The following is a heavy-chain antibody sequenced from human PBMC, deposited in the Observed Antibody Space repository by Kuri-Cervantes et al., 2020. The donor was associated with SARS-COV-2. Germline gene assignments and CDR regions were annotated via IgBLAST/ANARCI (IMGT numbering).Heavy chain of an antibody. CDR3: ARDSLAEWLGDAFDI. CDR1: GGTFSSYA. V-gene: IGHV1-69*13. CDR2: IIPIFGTA. Sequence: SVKVSCKASGGTFSSYAISWVRQAPGQGLEWMGGIIPIFGTANYAQKFQGRVTITADESTSTAYMELSSLRSEDTAVYYCARDSLAEWLGDAFDIWGQGTMVTVSS. J-gene: IGHJ3*02. D-gene: IGHD3-3*01.